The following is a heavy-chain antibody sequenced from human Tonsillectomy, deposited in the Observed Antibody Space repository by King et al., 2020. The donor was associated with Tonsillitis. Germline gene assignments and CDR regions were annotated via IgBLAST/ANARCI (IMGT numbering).Heavy chain of an antibody. Sequence: VQLVESGGGVVQPGRSLRLSCAASGFTFSSYGMHWVRQAPGKGLEWVAVISYDGSNKYYADSVKGRFTISRDNSKNTLYLQMNSLRAEDTAVYYCAKDEGNGWRNYYYYGMDVWGQGTTVTVSS. D-gene: IGHD2-15*01. CDR2: ISYDGSNK. V-gene: IGHV3-30*18. CDR3: AKDEGNGWRNYYYYGMDV. J-gene: IGHJ6*02. CDR1: GFTFSSYG.